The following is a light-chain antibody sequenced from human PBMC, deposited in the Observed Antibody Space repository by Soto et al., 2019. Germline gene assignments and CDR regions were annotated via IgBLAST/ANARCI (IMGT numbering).Light chain of an antibody. V-gene: IGKV3-20*01. CDR1: QSISSSY. CDR3: QQYGSSAWT. Sequence: ELVLPQSPGTLSLSPGERATLSCRASQSISSSYLAWYQQRPGQAPRLLIYGASSRATGIPDRFSGSGSGTDFTLTICRLEPEDFAVYYCQQYGSSAWTFGQGTKVDIK. CDR2: GAS. J-gene: IGKJ1*01.